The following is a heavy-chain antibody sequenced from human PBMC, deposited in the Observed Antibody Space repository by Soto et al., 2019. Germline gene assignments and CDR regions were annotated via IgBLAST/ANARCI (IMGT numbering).Heavy chain of an antibody. Sequence: SETPSLTCTVSGGSISSGGYYWSWIRQHPGKGLEWIGYIYYSGSTYYNPSLKSRVTISVDTSKNQFSLKLSSVTAADTAVYYCAREVRNYYYYGMDVWGQGTTVTVSS. J-gene: IGHJ6*02. V-gene: IGHV4-31*03. CDR1: GGSISSGGYY. CDR3: AREVRNYYYYGMDV. CDR2: IYYSGST. D-gene: IGHD1-1*01.